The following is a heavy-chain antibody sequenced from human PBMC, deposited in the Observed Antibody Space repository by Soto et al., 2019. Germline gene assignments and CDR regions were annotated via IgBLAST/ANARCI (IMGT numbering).Heavy chain of an antibody. CDR1: GGSFSGYY. D-gene: IGHD2-2*01. CDR2: INHSGST. Sequence: SETLSLTCAVYGGSFSGYYWSWIRQPPGKGLEWIGEINHSGSTNYNPSLKSRVTISVDTSKNQFSLKLSSVTAADTAVYYCARGRIWDIVVVPAAIGWFDPWGQGTLVTVSS. V-gene: IGHV4-34*01. J-gene: IGHJ5*02. CDR3: ARGRIWDIVVVPAAIGWFDP.